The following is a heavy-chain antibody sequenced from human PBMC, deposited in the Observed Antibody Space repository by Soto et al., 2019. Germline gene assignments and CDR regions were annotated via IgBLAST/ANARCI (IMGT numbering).Heavy chain of an antibody. D-gene: IGHD3-16*02. J-gene: IGHJ3*02. V-gene: IGHV4-31*03. CDR3: ASSFSVITFGGVIVKGAFDI. CDR1: GGSISSGGYY. Sequence: QVQLQESDPGLVKPSQTLSLTCTVSGGSISSGGYYWSWIRQHPGKGLEWIGYIYYSGSTYYNPSLKSRVTISVDTSKNQFSLKLSSVTAADTAVYYCASSFSVITFGGVIVKGAFDIWGQGTMVTVSS. CDR2: IYYSGST.